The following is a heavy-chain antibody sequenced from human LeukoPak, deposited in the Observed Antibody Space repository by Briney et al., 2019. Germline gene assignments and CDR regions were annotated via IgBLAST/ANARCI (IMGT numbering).Heavy chain of an antibody. CDR1: GGSFSFYY. Sequence: SETLSLTCGVSGGSFSFYYWSWIRQPPGKGPEWIGEISQSGSTNYNPSLKSRVNISLDTSENQFSLKLSSVTAADTAVYYCARALGAFDIWGQGTMVTVSS. V-gene: IGHV4-34*01. CDR3: ARALGAFDI. J-gene: IGHJ3*02. CDR2: ISQSGST.